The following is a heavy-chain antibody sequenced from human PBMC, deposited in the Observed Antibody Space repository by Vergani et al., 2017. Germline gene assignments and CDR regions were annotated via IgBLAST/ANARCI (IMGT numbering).Heavy chain of an antibody. CDR2: IIPIFGTS. CDR1: GGAFSSYG. D-gene: IGHD2-2*01. CDR3: AIGLRYCSSASCYLDY. J-gene: IGHJ4*02. Sequence: QVQLVQSGAEVKKPGSSVKVSCKASGGAFSSYGISWVRQAPGQGLEWRGGIIPIFGTSNYAQNFQGRVTITADESTSTAYMELSSLRSEDTAVYYCAIGLRYCSSASCYLDYWGQGTLVTVSS. V-gene: IGHV1-69*13.